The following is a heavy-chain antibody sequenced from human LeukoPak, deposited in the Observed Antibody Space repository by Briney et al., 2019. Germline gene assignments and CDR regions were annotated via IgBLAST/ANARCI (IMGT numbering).Heavy chain of an antibody. Sequence: SETLSLTCTVSGGSISSYYWSWIRQPPGKGLEWIGYIYYSGSTNYNPSLKSRVTISVDTSKNQFSLKLSSVTAADTAVYYCARHATEYYYYYGMDVWGLGTTVTVSS. D-gene: IGHD2-15*01. CDR3: ARHATEYYYYYGMDV. J-gene: IGHJ6*02. CDR2: IYYSGST. V-gene: IGHV4-59*08. CDR1: GGSISSYY.